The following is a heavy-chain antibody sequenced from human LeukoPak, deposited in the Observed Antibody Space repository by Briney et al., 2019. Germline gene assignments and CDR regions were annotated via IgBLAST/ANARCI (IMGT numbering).Heavy chain of an antibody. CDR1: GFTFSSYS. J-gene: IGHJ4*02. CDR3: ARGYSSSWFDY. Sequence: GGSLRLSCAASGFTFSSYSMHWVRQAPGQVPKRVTVISYDGSNKYYADSVKVRFTISRDNSKNTPYLQMNSLRAEDTAVYYCARGYSSSWFDYWGQGTLVTVSS. CDR2: ISYDGSNK. V-gene: IGHV3-30*03. D-gene: IGHD6-13*01.